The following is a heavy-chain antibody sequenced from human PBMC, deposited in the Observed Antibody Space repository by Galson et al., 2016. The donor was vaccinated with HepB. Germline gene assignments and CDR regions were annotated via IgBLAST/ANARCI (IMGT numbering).Heavy chain of an antibody. J-gene: IGHJ4*02. V-gene: IGHV3-21*01. CDR3: VRGIRLTMNQGFDY. CDR1: GSTFSGYT. Sequence: SLRLSCAASGSTFSGYTMNWVRQGPGKGLQWVSSISSSSSYIYYADSVKGRFTISRDNAKNSLYLQMNSLRAEDTAVFYCVRGIRLTMNQGFDYWGQGTLVAVSS. CDR2: ISSSSSYI. D-gene: IGHD2-2*01.